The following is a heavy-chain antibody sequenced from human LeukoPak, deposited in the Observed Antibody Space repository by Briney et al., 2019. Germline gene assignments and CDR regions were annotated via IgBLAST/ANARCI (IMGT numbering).Heavy chain of an antibody. V-gene: IGHV1/OR15-1*04. J-gene: IGHJ4*02. D-gene: IGHD3-22*01. CDR3: ARVGAQGIVVVYMSYFDY. CDR2: INPNSGGT. CDR1: GYIFTDYY. Sequence: ASVKVSCKASGYIFTDYYMHWVRQAPGQELGWMGRINPNSGGTNYAQKFQGRVTMTTDTSTSTAYMELRSLRSDDTAVYYCARVGAQGIVVVYMSYFDYWGQGTLVTVSS.